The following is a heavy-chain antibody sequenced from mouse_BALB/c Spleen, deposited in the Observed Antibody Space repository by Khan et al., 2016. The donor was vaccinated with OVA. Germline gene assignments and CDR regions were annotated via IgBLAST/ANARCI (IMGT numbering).Heavy chain of an antibody. CDR1: GYTFTSYW. CDR3: VRSNYYCNGLYALDY. J-gene: IGHJ4*01. D-gene: IGHD1-1*01. V-gene: IGHV1S41*01. Sequence: DLVKPGASVKLSCKASGYTFTSYWINWIKQRPGQGLEWVGHIGPGSGNPYYNEVFKGKATLTVDTSSSTVYIQLSSLSSEDSAVYFCVRSNYYCNGLYALDYWGQGTSVTVSS. CDR2: IGPGSGNP.